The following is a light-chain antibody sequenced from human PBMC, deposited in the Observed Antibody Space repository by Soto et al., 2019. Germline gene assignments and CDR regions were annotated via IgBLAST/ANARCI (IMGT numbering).Light chain of an antibody. Sequence: DIQMTQSPSTLSASVGDRVTITCRASQCISRWLAWYQQKPGKAPKLLIYDASSLESGVPSRFSGSGTGTEFTLTFSSLQPDDFATYHCQQYNSWSGVTFGGGTKVEIK. CDR2: DAS. CDR3: QQYNSWSGVT. V-gene: IGKV1-5*01. CDR1: QCISRW. J-gene: IGKJ4*01.